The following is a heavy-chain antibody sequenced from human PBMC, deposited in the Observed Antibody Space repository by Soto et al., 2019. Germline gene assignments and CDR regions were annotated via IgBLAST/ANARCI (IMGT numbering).Heavy chain of an antibody. Sequence: EVQLVESGGGLVQPGGSLRLSCAASGFTFSSYSMNWVRQAPGKGLEWVSYISSSSSTIYYVDSVKGRFTISRDNAKNSLYLQMNRLRDGDTAVYYCARDRAGAQYGLDVWGQGTTVTVSS. CDR3: ARDRAGAQYGLDV. V-gene: IGHV3-48*02. CDR1: GFTFSSYS. CDR2: ISSSSSTI. D-gene: IGHD1-26*01. J-gene: IGHJ6*02.